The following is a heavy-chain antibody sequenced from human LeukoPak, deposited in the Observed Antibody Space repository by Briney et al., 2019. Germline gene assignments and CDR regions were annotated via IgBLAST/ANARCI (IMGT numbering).Heavy chain of an antibody. CDR2: IYTSGST. V-gene: IGHV4-4*07. J-gene: IGHJ6*03. CDR1: GGSISSYY. D-gene: IGHD4-17*01. CDR3: ARENWTTVTTYFPLGYYYYYMDV. Sequence: SETLSLTCTVSGGSISSYYWSWIRQPAGKGLEWIGRIYTSGSTNYNPSLKSRVTMSVDTSKNQFSLKLSSVTAADTAVYYCARENWTTVTTYFPLGYYYYYMDVWGKGTTVTISS.